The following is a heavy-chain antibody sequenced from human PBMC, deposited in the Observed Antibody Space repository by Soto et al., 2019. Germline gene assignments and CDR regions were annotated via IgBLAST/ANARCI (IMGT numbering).Heavy chain of an antibody. Sequence: GGSLRLSGAISGFSVSGNYLSCVGQAPGMGMDWVSVHYSGGSTYYADSVQCRFTISREKSNNPLYLQMRRVRAEDTAVYFCARHRHPRGTVGATSPLDPWGQGTQVTVSS. V-gene: IGHV3-53*01. J-gene: IGHJ5*02. CDR2: HYSGGST. CDR1: GFSVSGNY. D-gene: IGHD1-26*01. CDR3: ARHRHPRGTVGATSPLDP.